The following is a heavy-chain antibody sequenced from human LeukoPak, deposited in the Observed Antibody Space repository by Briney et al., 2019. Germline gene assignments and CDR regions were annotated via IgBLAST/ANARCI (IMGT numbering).Heavy chain of an antibody. CDR2: INHSGYT. J-gene: IGHJ4*02. V-gene: IGHV4-34*01. CDR1: GVPFSNYY. CDR3: TRAVAGHPD. Sequence: PSETLSLTCAASGVPFSNYYLSWVRQSPNQGLEWIGEINHSGYTNYNPSLKSRVTMSIDTSKNQFSLKLTSVTAADAGVYYCTRAVAGHPDWGQGTLVTVSS. D-gene: IGHD6-19*01.